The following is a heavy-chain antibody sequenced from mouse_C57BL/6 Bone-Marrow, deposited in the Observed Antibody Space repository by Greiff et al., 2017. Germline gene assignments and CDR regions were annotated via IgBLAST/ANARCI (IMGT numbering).Heavy chain of an antibody. CDR3: ARGGSRGGY. CDR1: GFNFSDYG. Sequence: KLVESGGGLVKPGGSLKLSCAASGFNFSDYGMHWVRQAPEKGLEWVAYISSGSSTIYYADTVKGRFTISRDNAKNTLFLQMTSLRSEDTAMYYCARGGSRGGYWGQGTTLTVSS. J-gene: IGHJ2*01. CDR2: ISSGSSTI. V-gene: IGHV5-17*01. D-gene: IGHD1-1*02.